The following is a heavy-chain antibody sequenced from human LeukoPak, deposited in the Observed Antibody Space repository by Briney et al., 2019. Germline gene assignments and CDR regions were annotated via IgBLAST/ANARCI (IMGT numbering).Heavy chain of an antibody. CDR3: ARVSRSPSTYNY. Sequence: PGGSLRLSCAASGFTFSSYWMSWVRQAPGKGLEWVANIKQDGSEKYYVDSVKGRFTISRDNAKNSLYPQMNSLSLEDTAVYYCARVSRSPSTYNYWGQGTLVPVSS. V-gene: IGHV3-7*01. CDR1: GFTFSSYW. J-gene: IGHJ4*02. CDR2: IKQDGSEK. D-gene: IGHD2-2*02.